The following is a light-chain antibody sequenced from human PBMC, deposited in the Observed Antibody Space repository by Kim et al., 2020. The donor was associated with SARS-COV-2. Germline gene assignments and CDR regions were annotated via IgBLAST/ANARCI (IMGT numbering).Light chain of an antibody. Sequence: NFMLTQPHSVSESPGKTVTISCTGSSGSIASNYVQWYQQRPGSAPTTVIYEDNQRPSGVPDRFSGSIDSSSNSASLTISGLKTEDEADYYCQSYDSSYGFGGGTQLTVL. CDR1: SGSIASNY. CDR3: QSYDSSYG. J-gene: IGLJ3*02. CDR2: EDN. V-gene: IGLV6-57*02.